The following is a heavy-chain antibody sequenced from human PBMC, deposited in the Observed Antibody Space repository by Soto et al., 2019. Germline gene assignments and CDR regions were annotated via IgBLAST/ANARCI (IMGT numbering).Heavy chain of an antibody. CDR1: GGTFSRYA. V-gene: IGHV1-69*12. D-gene: IGHD6-19*01. CDR2: ITPMFGTA. J-gene: IGHJ2*01. CDR3: AQTLGLAVAGPGRFDL. Sequence: QVQLVQSGAEVKKYGSSVKVSCKASGGTFSRYAISWVRQAPGQGLEWMGGITPMFGTANYAQRFQGRVTIPADESTITAYMQLSSLRSDDTAVYYCAQTLGLAVAGPGRFDLWGRGTLVTVSS.